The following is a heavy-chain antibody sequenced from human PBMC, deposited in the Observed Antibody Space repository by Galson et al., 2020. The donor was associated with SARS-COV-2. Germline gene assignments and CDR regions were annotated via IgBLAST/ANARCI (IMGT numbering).Heavy chain of an antibody. V-gene: IGHV3-30*02. D-gene: IGHD4-17*01. J-gene: IGHJ4*02. CDR2: IRYDGSNK. CDR1: GFTFSSYG. CDR3: AKDDYGDYVALDD. Sequence: GGSLRLSCAASGFTFSSYGMHWVRQAPGKGLEWVAFIRYDGSNKYYADSVKGRFTISRDNSKNTLYLQMNSLRAEDTAVYYCAKDDYGDYVALDDWGQGTLVTVSS.